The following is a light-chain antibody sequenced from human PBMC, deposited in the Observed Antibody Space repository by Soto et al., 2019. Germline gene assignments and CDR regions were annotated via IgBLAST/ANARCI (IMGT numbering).Light chain of an antibody. V-gene: IGLV2-14*01. Sequence: QSALTQPASVSGSPGQSIAISCIGSSSDVGGYNYVSWHQQHPGKALKVVIYDVSNRPSGVSDRFSGSKSGNTASLTISGLQAEDEADYYCSSYTSSSTYVFGTGTKLTVL. CDR3: SSYTSSSTYV. CDR2: DVS. CDR1: SSDVGGYNY. J-gene: IGLJ1*01.